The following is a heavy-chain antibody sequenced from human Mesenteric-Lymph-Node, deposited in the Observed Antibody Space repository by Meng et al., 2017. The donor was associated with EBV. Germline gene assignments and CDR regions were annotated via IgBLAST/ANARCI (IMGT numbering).Heavy chain of an antibody. CDR2: ISADNGNT. J-gene: IGHJ4*02. V-gene: IGHV1-18*01. CDR3: ASGGSGINFDY. Sequence: QVQLVQFGAEVKKPGASVKVSCKASGYRFNSYGISWVRQAPGQGLEWMGWISADNGNTIFAQKFQGRVTITADSSTSTAYMEVTSLTSDDTAVYYCASGGSGINFDYWGQGTLVTVSS. D-gene: IGHD3-10*01. CDR1: GYRFNSYG.